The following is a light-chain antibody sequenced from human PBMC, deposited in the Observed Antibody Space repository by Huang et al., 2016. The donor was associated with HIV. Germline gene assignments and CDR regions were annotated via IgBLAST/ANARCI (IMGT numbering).Light chain of an antibody. CDR2: DAS. V-gene: IGKV1-39*01. CDR1: QTINTY. Sequence: DIQMTQSPSSLSASVGDRVTITCRASQTINTYLNWYQQKPGKAPKLLIYDASSLHSGVPSRFSGSGSGTDFTLTISGLQREDFATYFCQQTYSTPRTFGQGTRVEIK. CDR3: QQTYSTPRT. J-gene: IGKJ1*01.